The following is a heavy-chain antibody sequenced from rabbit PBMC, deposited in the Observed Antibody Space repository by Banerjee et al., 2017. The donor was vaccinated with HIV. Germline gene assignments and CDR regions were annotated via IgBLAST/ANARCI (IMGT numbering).Heavy chain of an antibody. CDR2: IAGSSSGFT. Sequence: QEQLVESGGGLVQPEGSLTLTCKASGFDFSSSDYICWVRQAPGKGLEWISCIAGSSSGFTYSATWAKGRFTISKTSSTTVTLQMTSLTAADTATYFCARDLDDVIGWNFGWWGQGTLVTVS. V-gene: IGHV1S45*01. CDR3: ARDLDDVIGWNFGW. CDR1: GFDFSSSDY. J-gene: IGHJ4*01. D-gene: IGHD4-1*01.